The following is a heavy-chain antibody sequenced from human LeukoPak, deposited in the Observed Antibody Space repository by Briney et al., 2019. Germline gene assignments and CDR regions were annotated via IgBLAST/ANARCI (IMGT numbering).Heavy chain of an antibody. D-gene: IGHD5-24*01. CDR2: IYYSGST. V-gene: IGHV4-59*01. CDR3: ARTDEMAFDY. J-gene: IGHJ4*02. CDR1: GGSISSYY. Sequence: PSETLSLTCTVSGGSISSYYWSWIRQPPGKGLGWIGYIYYSGSTNYNPSLKSRVTISVDTSKNQFSLKLSSVTAAGTAVYYCARTDEMAFDYWGQGTLVTVSS.